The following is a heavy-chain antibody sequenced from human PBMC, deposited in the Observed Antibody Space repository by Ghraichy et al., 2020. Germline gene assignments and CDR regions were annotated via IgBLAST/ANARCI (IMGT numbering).Heavy chain of an antibody. Sequence: GGSLRHSCAASGFTVSSNYMSWVRQAPGKGLEWVSVIYSGGSTYYADSVKGRFTISRDNSKNTLYLQMTSLRAEDTAVYYCARDGRGNDQFDYWGQGTMVTVSS. D-gene: IGHD1-1*01. CDR1: GFTVSSNY. CDR3: ARDGRGNDQFDY. CDR2: IYSGGST. J-gene: IGHJ4*02. V-gene: IGHV3-53*01.